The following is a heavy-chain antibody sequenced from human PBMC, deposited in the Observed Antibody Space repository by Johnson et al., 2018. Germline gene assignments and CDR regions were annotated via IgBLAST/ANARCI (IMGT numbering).Heavy chain of an antibody. J-gene: IGHJ6*03. CDR1: GFTFDDYA. D-gene: IGHD5-18*01. Sequence: VQLVESGGVVVQPGGSLRLSCAASGFTFDDYAMHWVRQAPGKGLEWVSLIRWDGGSTYYADSVKGRFTISRDNSKNSLYLQMNSLRAEDTALYYCAKGDTAMVNRYYYMDVWGKGTTVTVSS. CDR3: AKGDTAMVNRYYYMDV. V-gene: IGHV3-43D*03. CDR2: IRWDGGST.